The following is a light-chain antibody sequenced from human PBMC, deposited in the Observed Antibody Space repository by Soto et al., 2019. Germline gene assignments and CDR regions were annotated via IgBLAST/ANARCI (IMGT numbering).Light chain of an antibody. V-gene: IGKV3-20*01. J-gene: IGKJ2*01. CDR3: QQYDTSPPRYT. CDR2: AAS. Sequence: EIVLTQSPGTLSLSPGESATLSCRASQSLNSNFLAWYQQKPGQAPRLLVYAASSGATGIPDRFSGSASGTVFTLTISRLEPEDFAVYYCQQYDTSPPRYTFGQGTKLEIK. CDR1: QSLNSNF.